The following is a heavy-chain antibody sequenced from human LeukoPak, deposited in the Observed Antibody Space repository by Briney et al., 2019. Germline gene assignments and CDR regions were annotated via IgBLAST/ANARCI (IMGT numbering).Heavy chain of an antibody. CDR1: GFTFSSYG. D-gene: IGHD6-13*01. CDR2: IRYDGSSK. Sequence: GGSLRLSCAASGFTFSSYGMHWVRQAPGKGLEWVAFIRYDGSSKYYADSVKGRFTISRDNSKNTLYLQMNSLRAEDTAVYYCALGIAAAGSRDYWGQGTLVTVSS. J-gene: IGHJ4*02. CDR3: ALGIAAAGSRDY. V-gene: IGHV3-30*02.